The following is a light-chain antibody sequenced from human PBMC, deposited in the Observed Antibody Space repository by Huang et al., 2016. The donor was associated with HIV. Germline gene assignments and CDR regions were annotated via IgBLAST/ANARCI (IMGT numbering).Light chain of an antibody. CDR1: QSVGSN. Sequence: EIVMTHSPATLSVSPGERANLSCRASQSVGSNLGWYQQRRGQSPRILSSASSTRATGIPARISDSGSGTEFTLTVSSLQSEDFAVYYCQQHNSWPRTFGQGTRV. J-gene: IGKJ1*01. V-gene: IGKV3-15*01. CDR3: QQHNSWPRT. CDR2: ASS.